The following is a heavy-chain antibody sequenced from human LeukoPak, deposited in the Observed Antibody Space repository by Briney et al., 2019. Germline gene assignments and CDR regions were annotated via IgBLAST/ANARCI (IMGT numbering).Heavy chain of an antibody. CDR3: ARGGPGYCSSTSCYTREFDY. D-gene: IGHD2-2*02. CDR2: MNPNSGNT. J-gene: IGHJ4*02. CDR1: AYTFTSYN. Sequence: ASVKVSCKASAYTFTSYNINWVRQATGQGLEWMGWMNPNSGNTGYAQKFQGRVTITRNTSISTAYMELSSLRSEDTAVYYCARGGPGYCSSTSCYTREFDYWGQGTLVTVSS. V-gene: IGHV1-8*01.